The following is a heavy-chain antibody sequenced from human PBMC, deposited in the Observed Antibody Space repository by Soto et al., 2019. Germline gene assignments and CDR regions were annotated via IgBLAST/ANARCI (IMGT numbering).Heavy chain of an antibody. D-gene: IGHD2-8*01. CDR1: GYTFTVYY. CDR2: INAGNGNT. J-gene: IGHJ5*02. V-gene: IGHV1-3*01. CDR3: ARGSPEVLMVYANWFDP. Sequence: GASVKVSCKASGYTFTVYYMHWVRQAPGQRLEWMGWINAGNGNTKYSQKFQGRVTITRDTSASTAYMELSSLRSEDTAVYYCARGSPEVLMVYANWFDPWGQGTLVTVSS.